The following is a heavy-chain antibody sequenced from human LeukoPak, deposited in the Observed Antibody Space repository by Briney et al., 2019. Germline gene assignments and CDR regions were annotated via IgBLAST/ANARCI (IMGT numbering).Heavy chain of an antibody. CDR2: IYLGDSDT. CDR3: ARRGYCSGGSCYSGVWFDP. Sequence: GESLKISCKGSGYSFTSCWIGWVRQMPGKGLEWMGIIYLGDSDTRYSPSFQGQVTISADKSISTAYLQWSSLKASDTAMYYCARRGYCSGGSCYSGVWFDPWGQGTLVTVSS. V-gene: IGHV5-51*01. D-gene: IGHD2-15*01. J-gene: IGHJ5*02. CDR1: GYSFTSCW.